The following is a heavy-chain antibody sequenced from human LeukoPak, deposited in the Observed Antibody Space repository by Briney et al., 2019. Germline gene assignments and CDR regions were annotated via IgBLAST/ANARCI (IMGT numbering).Heavy chain of an antibody. CDR3: ARDDSSGWPKYYYYGMDV. D-gene: IGHD6-19*01. CDR1: GFTFSSYG. J-gene: IGHJ6*02. CDR2: IWYDGSNK. Sequence: GGSLRLSCAASGFTFSSYGMHWVRQAPGKGLEWVAVIWYDGSNKYYADSVKGRFTISRDNSKNTLYLQMNSLRAEDTAVYYCARDDSSGWPKYYYYGMDVWGQGTTVTVSS. V-gene: IGHV3-33*01.